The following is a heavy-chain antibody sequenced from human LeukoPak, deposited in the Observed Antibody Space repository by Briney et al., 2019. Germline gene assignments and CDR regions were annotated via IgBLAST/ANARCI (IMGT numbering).Heavy chain of an antibody. J-gene: IGHJ4*02. V-gene: IGHV3-53*04. CDR3: ARLGGKLERSLDY. Sequence: GGSLRLSCAASGFTVSSNYMSWVRQAPGKGLEWVSVIYSGGSTYYADSVKGRFTISRHNSKNTLYLQMYRLRAEDTAVYYCARLGGKLERSLDYWGQGTLVTVSS. CDR1: GFTVSSNY. CDR2: IYSGGST. D-gene: IGHD1-1*01.